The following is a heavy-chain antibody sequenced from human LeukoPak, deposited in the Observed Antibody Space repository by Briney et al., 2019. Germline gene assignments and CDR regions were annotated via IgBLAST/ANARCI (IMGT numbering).Heavy chain of an antibody. Sequence: SETLSLTCTVSGGSISSSSYYWGWIRQPPGKGLEWIGSIYYSGSTYYNPSLKSRVTISVDTSKNQFSLKLSSVTAADTAVYYCARSYYYDSSGCRIWRWADAFDIWGQGTMVTVSS. V-gene: IGHV4-39*01. CDR3: ARSYYYDSSGCRIWRWADAFDI. D-gene: IGHD3-22*01. CDR1: GGSISSSSYY. CDR2: IYYSGST. J-gene: IGHJ3*02.